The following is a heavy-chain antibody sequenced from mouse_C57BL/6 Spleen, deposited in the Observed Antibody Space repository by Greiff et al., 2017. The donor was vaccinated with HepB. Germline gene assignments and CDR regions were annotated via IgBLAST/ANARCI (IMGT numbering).Heavy chain of an antibody. CDR3: ARGEGYLDY. V-gene: IGHV5-4*01. J-gene: IGHJ2*01. CDR1: GFTFSSYA. CDR2: ISDGGSYT. Sequence: EVHLVESGGGLVKPGGSLKLSCAASGFTFSSYAMSWVRQTPEKRLEWVATISDGGSYTYYPDNVKGRFTISRDNAKNNLYLQMSHLKSEDTAMYYCARGEGYLDYWGQGTTLTVSA.